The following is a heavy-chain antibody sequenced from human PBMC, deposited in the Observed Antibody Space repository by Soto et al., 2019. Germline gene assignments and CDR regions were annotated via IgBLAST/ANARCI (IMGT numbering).Heavy chain of an antibody. J-gene: IGHJ4*02. D-gene: IGHD1-1*01. Sequence: QVHLVQSGAEVKKPGASVKVSCKASGYTFTSYGITWVRQAPGQVLEWMGWISAPNGNTDYAQKLQGRVIVTRDTSTSTAYMELRSLRSADTAVYYCARGRYGDYWGQGALVTVSS. CDR2: ISAPNGNT. V-gene: IGHV1-18*01. CDR3: ARGRYGDY. CDR1: GYTFTSYG.